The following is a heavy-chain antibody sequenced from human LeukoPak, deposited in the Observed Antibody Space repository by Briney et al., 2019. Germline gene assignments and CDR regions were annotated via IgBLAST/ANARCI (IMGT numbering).Heavy chain of an antibody. CDR1: GASISTWS. V-gene: IGHV4-4*07. CDR3: ARVRGSYFDY. Sequence: SETLSLTCSVSGASISTWSWGWIRQPAGKGLEWIGRIYTSWSTNYNPSLKSRVTMSMDTSKNQFSLNLSSVTAADTAMYYCARVRGSYFDYWGQGILVTVSS. CDR2: IYTSWST. J-gene: IGHJ4*02. D-gene: IGHD3-10*01.